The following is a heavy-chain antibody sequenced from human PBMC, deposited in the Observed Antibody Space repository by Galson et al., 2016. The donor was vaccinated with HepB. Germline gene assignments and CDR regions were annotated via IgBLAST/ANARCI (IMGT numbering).Heavy chain of an antibody. CDR3: AREGCAGDCPKWFDP. J-gene: IGHJ5*01. Sequence: CKASGGTFSTDGLSWVRQAPGQGLEWMGGIVPMFGATNYAQKFQDRVTITADESTNTAYMELSSLRSEDTAIYYCAREGCAGDCPKWFDPWGQGTLVPVSS. V-gene: IGHV1-69*01. D-gene: IGHD2-21*02. CDR1: GGTFSTDG. CDR2: IVPMFGAT.